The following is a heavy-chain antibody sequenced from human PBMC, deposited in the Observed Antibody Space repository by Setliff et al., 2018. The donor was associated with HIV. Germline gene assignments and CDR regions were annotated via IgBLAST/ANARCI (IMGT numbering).Heavy chain of an antibody. D-gene: IGHD6-13*01. CDR3: ARHVGISIGGTRGDFDC. V-gene: IGHV4-30-4*01. CDR1: GDSISSGGYY. Sequence: PSETLSLTCTVSGDSISSGGYYWNWIRQHPGKGLECIGYIYYTGSTYYNPSLKSRVTISVDTSKNQFSLRLSSVTAADTAMYYCARHVGISIGGTRGDFDCWGQGTLVTVSS. CDR2: IYYTGST. J-gene: IGHJ4*02.